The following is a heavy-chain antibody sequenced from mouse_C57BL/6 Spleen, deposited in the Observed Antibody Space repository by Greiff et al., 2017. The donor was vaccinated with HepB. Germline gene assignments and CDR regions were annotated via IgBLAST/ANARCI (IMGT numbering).Heavy chain of an antibody. D-gene: IGHD1-1*01. J-gene: IGHJ4*01. Sequence: EVMLVESGGDLVKPGGSLKLSCAASGFTFSSYGMSWVRQTPDKRLEWVATISSGGSYTYYPDSVKGRFTISRDNAKNTLYLQMSSLKSEDTAMYYCARRHYDYAMDYWGQGTSVTVSS. CDR3: ARRHYDYAMDY. CDR1: GFTFSSYG. V-gene: IGHV5-6*02. CDR2: ISSGGSYT.